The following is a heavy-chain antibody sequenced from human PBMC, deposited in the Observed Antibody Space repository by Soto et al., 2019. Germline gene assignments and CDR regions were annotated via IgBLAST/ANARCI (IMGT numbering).Heavy chain of an antibody. CDR1: SFTFTSYD. Sequence: QVQLVESGGGVVQPGRSLRLSCAASSFTFTSYDLHWVRQAPGKGLEWVAFISSDGTKKYYADSVKGRFTISRDNSKNTLYLQMNSLKPEDTAVYHWAKAPYGDSFFWGQGTLLTVSS. D-gene: IGHD4-17*01. V-gene: IGHV3-30*18. CDR2: ISSDGTKK. CDR3: AKAPYGDSFF. J-gene: IGHJ4*02.